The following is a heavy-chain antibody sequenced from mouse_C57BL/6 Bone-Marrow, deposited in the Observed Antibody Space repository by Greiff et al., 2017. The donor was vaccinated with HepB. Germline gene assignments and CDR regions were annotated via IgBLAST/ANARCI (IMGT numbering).Heavy chain of an antibody. CDR1: GYTFTSYW. Sequence: VQLQQPGAELVMPGASVKLSCKASGYTFTSYWMHWVKQRPGQGLEWIGEIDPSDSYTNYNQKFKGKSTLTVDKSSSTAYMQLSSLTSEDSAVYYCVYYDYVSFAYWGQGTLVTVSA. J-gene: IGHJ3*01. CDR2: IDPSDSYT. V-gene: IGHV1-69*01. D-gene: IGHD2-4*01. CDR3: VYYDYVSFAY.